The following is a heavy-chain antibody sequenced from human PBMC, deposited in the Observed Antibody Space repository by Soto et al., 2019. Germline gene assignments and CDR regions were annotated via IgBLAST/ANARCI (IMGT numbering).Heavy chain of an antibody. CDR1: GASINSNW. Sequence: QVQLQESGPGLVEPSGTLSLTCAVSGASINSNWWSWVRQPPGKGLEWIGEIYNTGRTNYNPSLPSRVAISLDRFNNQFSLSLSSVTAADTAIYSCARHVGVSGTRGFDFWGQGILVPVSS. D-gene: IGHD6-19*01. CDR2: IYNTGRT. V-gene: IGHV4-4*02. CDR3: ARHVGVSGTRGFDF. J-gene: IGHJ4*02.